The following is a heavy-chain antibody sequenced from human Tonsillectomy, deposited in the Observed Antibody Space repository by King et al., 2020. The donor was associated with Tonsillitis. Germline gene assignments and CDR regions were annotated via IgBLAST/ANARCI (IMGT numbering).Heavy chain of an antibody. CDR1: GFPFSVYW. V-gene: IGHV3-74*01. CDR2: INSDGTNA. J-gene: IGHJ3*01. CDR3: ARSGRRDDPFNV. Sequence: EVQLVESGGGVVQPGASLRVSCAASGFPFSVYWMHWVRQAPGKGLVWVSRINSDGTNATYADSVRGRFTSSRDNAKKTLYLQIDGLRAEDTALYFCARSGRRDDPFNVWGRGTMVSVSS. D-gene: IGHD1-14*01.